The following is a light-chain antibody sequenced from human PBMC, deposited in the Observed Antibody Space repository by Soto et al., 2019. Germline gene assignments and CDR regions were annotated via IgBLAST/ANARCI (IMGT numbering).Light chain of an antibody. CDR1: QSVSKS. CDR3: QHHSDWPPLT. CDR2: DAS. J-gene: IGKJ4*02. Sequence: EIMLTQSPATLSLSPGERATLSCRASQSVSKSLAWYPQKPGQAPILLIHDASNRATGIPARFSGSGSGTDCTLTISCLEPEDFAVYYCQHHSDWPPLTFGGGTKVEIK. V-gene: IGKV3-11*01.